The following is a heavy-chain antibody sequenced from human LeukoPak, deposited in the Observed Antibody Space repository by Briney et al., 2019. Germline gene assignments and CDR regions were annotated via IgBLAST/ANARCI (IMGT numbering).Heavy chain of an antibody. V-gene: IGHV3-30*03. CDR2: ISYDGSNK. J-gene: IGHJ4*02. Sequence: GGSLRLSCAASGFTFSSYGMHWVRQAPGRGLEWVAVISYDGSNKYYADSVKGRFTISRDNSKNTLYLQMNSLRAEDTAVYYCASREGYWGQGTLVTVSS. CDR1: GFTFSSYG. CDR3: ASREGY.